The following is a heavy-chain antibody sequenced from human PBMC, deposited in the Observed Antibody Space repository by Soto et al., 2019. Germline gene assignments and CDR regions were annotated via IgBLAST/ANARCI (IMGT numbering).Heavy chain of an antibody. Sequence: QTTLKESGPTLVKPTLTLTLTCSFSGFSLSTRGVGVGWIRQPPGKDLEWLALIFWDDDKWYSPSLRSRRTITEDTANSLVVRTMTNMAPVDTATYYCAHRSRGYAYYFDQWGQGTLVTVSS. J-gene: IGHJ4*02. D-gene: IGHD5-12*01. V-gene: IGHV2-5*02. CDR3: AHRSRGYAYYFDQ. CDR1: GFSLSTRGVG. CDR2: IFWDDDK.